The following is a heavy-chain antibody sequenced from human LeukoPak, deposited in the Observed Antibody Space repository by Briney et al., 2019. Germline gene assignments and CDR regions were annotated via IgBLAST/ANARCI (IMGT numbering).Heavy chain of an antibody. J-gene: IGHJ4*02. CDR2: INHSGNT. CDR1: GGSFIGNY. Sequence: SETLSLTCAVYGGSFIGNYWTWIRQPPGKGLEWIGEINHSGNTNYNPSLKSRVTISVDTAKNQISLKLSSVTAADTAVYYCARGFFGAAADYWGQGTLVTVSS. D-gene: IGHD6-13*01. V-gene: IGHV4-34*01. CDR3: ARGFFGAAADY.